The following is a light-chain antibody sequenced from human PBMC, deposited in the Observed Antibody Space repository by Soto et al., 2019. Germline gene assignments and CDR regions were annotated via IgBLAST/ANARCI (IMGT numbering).Light chain of an antibody. J-gene: IGKJ1*01. V-gene: IGKV3-15*01. Sequence: EIVMTQSPATLSVSPGERVTLSCRASQSVNSNLAWYQQKPGQAPRLLIYRASTRATGFPARFSGSGSGTDFTLTISGLQSEDFAVYYCQQYNDWPRTFGHGTKVDIK. CDR3: QQYNDWPRT. CDR1: QSVNSN. CDR2: RAS.